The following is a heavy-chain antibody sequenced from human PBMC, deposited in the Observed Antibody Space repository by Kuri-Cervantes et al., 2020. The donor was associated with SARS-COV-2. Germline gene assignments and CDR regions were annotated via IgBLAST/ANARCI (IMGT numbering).Heavy chain of an antibody. CDR2: ISSNGGST. J-gene: IGHJ6*02. V-gene: IGHV3-64*04. CDR1: GFTFSSYA. Sequence: GGSLRLSCSASGFTFSSYAMHWVRQAPGKGLEYVSAISSNGGSTYYADSVKGRFTISRDNSKNTLYLQMNSLRAEDTAVYYCARETRGYYEELRVMDVWGQGTTVTVSS. CDR3: ARETRGYYEELRVMDV. D-gene: IGHD3-3*01.